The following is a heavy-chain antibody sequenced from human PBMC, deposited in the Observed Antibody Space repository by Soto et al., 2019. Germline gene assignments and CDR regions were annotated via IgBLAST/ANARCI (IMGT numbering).Heavy chain of an antibody. V-gene: IGHV1-18*01. D-gene: IGHD6-6*01. J-gene: IGHJ5*02. CDR2: XSXXNXXX. CDR3: AYSSSSRLNWFDP. CDR1: GYTFTSYG. Sequence: ASVKVSCKASGYTFTSYGISWVRQAPGQGLEXMGXXSXXNXXXXXAXXLQGRVTMTTDTSTSTAYMELRSLRSDETAVYYCAYSSSSRLNWFDPWGQGTLVTVSS.